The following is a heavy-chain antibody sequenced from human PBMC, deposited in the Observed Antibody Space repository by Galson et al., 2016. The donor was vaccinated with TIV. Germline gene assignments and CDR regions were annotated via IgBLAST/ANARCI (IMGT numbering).Heavy chain of an antibody. V-gene: IGHV1-46*01. CDR1: GYTFTNHF. CDR3: ARSRSSGWYIYFDF. D-gene: IGHD6-19*01. J-gene: IGHJ4*02. CDR2: IHPNGGST. Sequence: SVKVSCKASGYTFTNHFMHWVRQAPGQGLEWMGIIHPNGGSTSYAQKFKGRVTMTRDTSTSTVYMEMSSLRSEDTAVYYCARSRSSGWYIYFDFWGQGTLVTVSS.